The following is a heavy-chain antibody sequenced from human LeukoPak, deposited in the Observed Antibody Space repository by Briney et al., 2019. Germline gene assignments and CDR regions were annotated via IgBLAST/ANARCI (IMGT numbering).Heavy chain of an antibody. CDR2: IYYSGST. Sequence: SETLSLTCAVYGGSFSGYYWSWIRQPPGKGLEWIGYIYYSGSTNYNPSLKSRVTISVDTSKNQFSLKLSSVTAADTAVYYCARDLENAGVDAFDIWGQGTMVTVSS. V-gene: IGHV4-59*01. CDR3: ARDLENAGVDAFDI. J-gene: IGHJ3*02. D-gene: IGHD5-24*01. CDR1: GGSFSGYY.